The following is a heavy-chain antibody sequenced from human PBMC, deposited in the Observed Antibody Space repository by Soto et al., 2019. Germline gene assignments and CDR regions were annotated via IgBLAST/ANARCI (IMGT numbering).Heavy chain of an antibody. Sequence: GGSLRLSCAACGFTFSSYGMHWVRQAPGKGLEWVAVISYDGSNKYYADSVKGRFTISRDNSKNTLYLQMNSLRAEDTAVYYCAKPETAMAYDAYDIWGQGTMVTVSS. V-gene: IGHV3-30*18. J-gene: IGHJ3*02. CDR1: GFTFSSYG. CDR2: ISYDGSNK. D-gene: IGHD5-18*01. CDR3: AKPETAMAYDAYDI.